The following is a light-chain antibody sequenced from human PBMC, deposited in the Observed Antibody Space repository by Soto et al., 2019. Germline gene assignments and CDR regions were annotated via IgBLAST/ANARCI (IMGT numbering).Light chain of an antibody. Sequence: EIVLTQSPGTLSLSPGERATLSCRASQSVSSSYLAWYQQKPGQAPRLLIYGASSRATSIPDRFSGSWSGTDFTITISRLEHEDVAVYYCQQYSSSPYTFGQGTKLEIK. CDR1: QSVSSSY. V-gene: IGKV3-20*01. J-gene: IGKJ2*01. CDR3: QQYSSSPYT. CDR2: GAS.